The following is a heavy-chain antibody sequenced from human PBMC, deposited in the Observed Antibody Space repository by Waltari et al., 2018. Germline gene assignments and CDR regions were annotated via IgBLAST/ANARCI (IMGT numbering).Heavy chain of an antibody. Sequence: EVQLLESGGGLVQPGGSLRLSCAASGFTFSSYAMSWVRQAPGRGLEWVSAISGSASRTYDAASGKGRFTSARDNAKNTLNLQMSSLSAEDSAVYYCATLRMDCSGGSCYSGSYYYYGMDVWGQGTTVTVSS. CDR1: GFTFSSYA. V-gene: IGHV3-23*01. CDR3: ATLRMDCSGGSCYSGSYYYYGMDV. J-gene: IGHJ6*02. D-gene: IGHD2-15*01. CDR2: ISGSASRT.